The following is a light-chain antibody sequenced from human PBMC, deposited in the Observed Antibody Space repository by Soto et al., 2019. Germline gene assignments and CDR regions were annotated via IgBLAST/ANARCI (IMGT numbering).Light chain of an antibody. Sequence: EIVLTQSPGTLSLSPGERATLSCRASQSVSSGYLAWYLHKPGQAPRLLIYGASNRATGIPARFSGSGSGTDFTLTISSLEPEDFAVYYCQQHSHWPPWTFGQGTKVDIK. CDR2: GAS. CDR1: QSVSSGY. CDR3: QQHSHWPPWT. J-gene: IGKJ1*01. V-gene: IGKV3-11*01.